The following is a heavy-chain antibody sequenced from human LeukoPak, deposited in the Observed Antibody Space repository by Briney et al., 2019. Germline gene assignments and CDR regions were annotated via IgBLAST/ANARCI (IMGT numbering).Heavy chain of an antibody. CDR3: ARGCSRRWDFWSGYYLDY. J-gene: IGHJ4*02. CDR1: GGTFSSYA. Sequence: SVKVSCKASGGTFSSYAISWVRQAPGQGLEWMGGIIPIFGTANYAQKFQGRVTITADESTSTAYMELSSLRSEDTAVYYCARGCSRRWDFWSGYYLDYWGQGTLVTVSS. CDR2: IIPIFGTA. V-gene: IGHV1-69*01. D-gene: IGHD3-3*01.